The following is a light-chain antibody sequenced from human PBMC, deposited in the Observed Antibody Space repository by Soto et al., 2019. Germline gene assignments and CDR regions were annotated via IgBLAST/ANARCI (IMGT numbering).Light chain of an antibody. Sequence: DNQLTQIPSTLSASIGDRVTITCRASQSLSGWLAWYQQTPGKAPKLLISDAFRLESGVPSRFRGSGSGTEFSLNISNLQPGDSATFYCQQYASYPWTFGRGTKV. CDR2: DAF. CDR3: QQYASYPWT. V-gene: IGKV1-5*01. CDR1: QSLSGW. J-gene: IGKJ1*01.